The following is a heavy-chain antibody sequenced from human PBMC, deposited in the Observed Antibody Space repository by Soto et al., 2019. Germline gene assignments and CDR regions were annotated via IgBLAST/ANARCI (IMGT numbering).Heavy chain of an antibody. J-gene: IGHJ6*02. CDR3: QGHDCSGGSCYSVWYYYYGMDV. Sequence: PGGSLRLSCAASGFTFSSYAMSWVRQAPGKGLEWVSAISGSGGSTYYADPVKGRFTISRDNSKNTLYLQMNSLRAEDTAVYYCQGHDCSGGSCYSVWYYYYGMDVWGQGTTVTVSS. CDR1: GFTFSSYA. V-gene: IGHV3-23*01. D-gene: IGHD2-15*01. CDR2: ISGSGGST.